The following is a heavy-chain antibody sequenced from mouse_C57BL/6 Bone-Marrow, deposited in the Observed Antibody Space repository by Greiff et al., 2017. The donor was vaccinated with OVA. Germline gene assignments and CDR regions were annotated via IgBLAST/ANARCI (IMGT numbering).Heavy chain of an antibody. Sequence: QVQLKQSGPGLVQPSQSLSITCTVSGFSLTSYGVHWVRQSPGKGLEWLGVIWSGGSTDSNAAFISRLSISKDNSKSQVFFKMNSLQADDTAIYYCARSYGSSLYAMDYWGQGTSVTVSS. CDR1: GFSLTSYG. D-gene: IGHD1-1*01. CDR2: IWSGGST. V-gene: IGHV2-2*01. J-gene: IGHJ4*01. CDR3: ARSYGSSLYAMDY.